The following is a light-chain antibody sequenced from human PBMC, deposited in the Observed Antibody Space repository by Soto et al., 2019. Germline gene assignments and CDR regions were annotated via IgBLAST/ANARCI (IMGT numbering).Light chain of an antibody. CDR3: MPALQAPYT. CDR2: LAY. J-gene: IGKJ2*01. CDR1: QSLLHRDGNKY. Sequence: DIVMTQSPISLPVTPGEPASISCKSSQSLLHRDGNKYLDWYLQKPGRSPQLLIYLAYTRASGVPARFSGSGSTTGFRLNISRVETEDVGLYYCMPALQAPYTFGLGTSLDIK. V-gene: IGKV2-28*01.